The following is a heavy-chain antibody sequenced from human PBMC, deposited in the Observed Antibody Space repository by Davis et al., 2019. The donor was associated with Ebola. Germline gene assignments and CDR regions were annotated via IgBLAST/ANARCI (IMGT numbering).Heavy chain of an antibody. V-gene: IGHV4-34*01. J-gene: IGHJ6*01. D-gene: IGHD3-9*01. CDR1: GDSFTDYY. CDR2: ITHNGYT. CDR3: ARGPSRYSVGYAMDV. Sequence: MPSETLSLTCAVSGDSFTDYYWVWIRQSPGKGLAWIGEITHNGYTNYKSSLKSRVTITVDTSKKNFSLTLSSLTAADTAVYYCARGPSRYSVGYAMDVWGQGTTVTVSA.